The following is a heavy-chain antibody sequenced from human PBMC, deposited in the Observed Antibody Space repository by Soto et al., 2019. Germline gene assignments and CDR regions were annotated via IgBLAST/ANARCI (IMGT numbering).Heavy chain of an antibody. V-gene: IGHV4-34*01. CDR1: GGSFTGYF. CDR2: VDHNGVT. CDR3: ARLTVAKVRTGPDY. D-gene: IGHD4-17*01. J-gene: IGHJ4*02. Sequence: QVQLHQWGAGLVKPSETLSLSCTVDGGSFTGYFWTWIRQPPGKGLEWIGEVDHNGVTNYNPSLKSRVTISLDPSKKQSSLRLTSVTAADTSIYFCARLTVAKVRTGPDYWGQGALVTVSS.